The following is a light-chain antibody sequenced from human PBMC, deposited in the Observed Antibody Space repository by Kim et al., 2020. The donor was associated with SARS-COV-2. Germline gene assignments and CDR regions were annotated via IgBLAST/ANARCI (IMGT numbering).Light chain of an antibody. CDR1: SLRSYY. CDR2: AKN. V-gene: IGLV3-19*01. Sequence: VALGQTVRITCQGDSLRSYYATWYQQKPGQAPILLIYAKNNRPSGIPDRFSGSSSGNTASLTITGAQAEDEADYYCNSRDSNDNVVFGGGTQLTVL. CDR3: NSRDSNDNVV. J-gene: IGLJ2*01.